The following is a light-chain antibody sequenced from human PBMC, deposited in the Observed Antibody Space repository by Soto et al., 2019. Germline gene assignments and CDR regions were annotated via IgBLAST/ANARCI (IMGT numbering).Light chain of an antibody. J-gene: IGLJ1*01. CDR3: SSYSSSPSYV. Sequence: QSALTQPASVSGSPGQSITMYCTGTSXDVGGYDYVSWYQQHPGEVPKLVIFEVSNRPSGVSNRFSGSKSGNTASLTISGLQAEDEADYYCSSYSSSPSYVFGTGTKVTVL. CDR2: EVS. CDR1: SXDVGGYDY. V-gene: IGLV2-14*01.